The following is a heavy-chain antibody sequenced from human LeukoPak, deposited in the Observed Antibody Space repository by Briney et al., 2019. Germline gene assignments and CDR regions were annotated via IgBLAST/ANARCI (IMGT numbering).Heavy chain of an antibody. J-gene: IGHJ6*03. CDR3: ARDRSTIFGVVTYMDV. V-gene: IGHV3-7*01. Sequence: PGGSLRLSCAASGFTFSDYYMSWIRQAPGKGLEWVANIKQDGSEKYYVDSVKGRFTISRDNAKNSLYLQMNSLRAEDTAVYYCARDRSTIFGVVTYMDVWGKGTTVTVSS. CDR1: GFTFSDYY. D-gene: IGHD3-3*01. CDR2: IKQDGSEK.